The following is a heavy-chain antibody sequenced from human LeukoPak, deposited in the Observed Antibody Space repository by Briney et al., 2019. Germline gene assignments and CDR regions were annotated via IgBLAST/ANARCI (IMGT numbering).Heavy chain of an antibody. D-gene: IGHD3-10*01. CDR1: GYSFTSYW. Sequence: GESLKISCKGSGYSFTSYWIGWVRQMPGKGLEWMGIIYPGDSTTKYSPSFQGQVSISVDNSIGTAYLQWSSLQASDTAIYFCARLGYAYGQGDSWGQGTLVTVSS. CDR3: ARLGYAYGQGDS. CDR2: IYPGDSTT. J-gene: IGHJ5*01. V-gene: IGHV5-51*01.